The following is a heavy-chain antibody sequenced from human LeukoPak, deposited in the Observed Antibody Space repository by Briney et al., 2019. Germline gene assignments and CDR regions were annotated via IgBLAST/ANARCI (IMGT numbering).Heavy chain of an antibody. Sequence: GGSLRLSCAVSGITLSNYGMSWVRQAPGKGLEWLANINKDARQTYYVDSVKGRFTISRDNAENSLYLQMNSLRAEDTAVYYCATSLDAPGNYWGQGSLVTVSS. D-gene: IGHD3-9*01. CDR1: GITLSNYG. J-gene: IGHJ4*02. CDR3: ATSLDAPGNY. CDR2: INKDARQT. V-gene: IGHV3-7*01.